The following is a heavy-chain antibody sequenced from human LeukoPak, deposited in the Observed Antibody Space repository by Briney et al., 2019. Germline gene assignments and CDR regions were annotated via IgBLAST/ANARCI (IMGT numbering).Heavy chain of an antibody. CDR1: GGSISSYY. CDR3: ARGLGGGYSYASDAFDI. CDR2: IYYSGST. D-gene: IGHD5-18*01. J-gene: IGHJ3*02. V-gene: IGHV4-59*01. Sequence: SETLSLTCTVSGGSISSYYWSWIRQPPGKGLEWIGYIYYSGSTNYNPSLKSRVTIPVDTSKNQFSLKLSSVTAADTAVYYCARGLGGGYSYASDAFDIWGQGTMVTVSS.